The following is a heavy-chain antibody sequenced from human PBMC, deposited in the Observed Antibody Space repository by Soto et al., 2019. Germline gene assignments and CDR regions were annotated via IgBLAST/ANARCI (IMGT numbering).Heavy chain of an antibody. CDR3: ARDVSSRPPLNWFDP. D-gene: IGHD6-13*01. Sequence: SETLSLTCSVSGGSISCYYWSWIRQAPGKGLEWIGYIYYSGSTNYNPSLKSRVTISVDTSKNQFSLKLSSVTAADTAVYYCARDVSSRPPLNWFDPWGQGTLVTVSS. CDR2: IYYSGST. J-gene: IGHJ5*02. V-gene: IGHV4-59*01. CDR1: GGSISCYY.